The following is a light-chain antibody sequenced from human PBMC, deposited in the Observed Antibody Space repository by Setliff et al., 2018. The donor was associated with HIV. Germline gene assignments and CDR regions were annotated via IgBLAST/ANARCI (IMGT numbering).Light chain of an antibody. J-gene: IGLJ3*02. CDR3: CSYAGVSTMV. CDR1: SSDVGGYNH. Sequence: QSALAQPASVSGSPGQSITISCTGTSSDVGGYNHVSWYQQHPGKAPKLIISEVRNRPSGISSRFSGSKSGNTASLTISGLQAEDEADYYCCSYAGVSTMVFGGGTKVTVL. CDR2: EVR. V-gene: IGLV2-14*01.